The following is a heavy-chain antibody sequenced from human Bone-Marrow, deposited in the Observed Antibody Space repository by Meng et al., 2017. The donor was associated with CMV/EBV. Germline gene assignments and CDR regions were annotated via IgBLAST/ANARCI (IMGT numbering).Heavy chain of an antibody. Sequence: QLQLHESGPGPVKPSETLSLTGTFSGGSISSYYWSWIRQPAGKGLEWIGRIYTSGSTNYNPSLKSRVTMSVDTSKNQFSLKLSSVTAADTAVYYCARLGWELPYFDYWGQGTLVTVSS. CDR2: IYTSGST. V-gene: IGHV4-4*07. CDR3: ARLGWELPYFDY. D-gene: IGHD1-26*01. CDR1: GGSISSYY. J-gene: IGHJ4*02.